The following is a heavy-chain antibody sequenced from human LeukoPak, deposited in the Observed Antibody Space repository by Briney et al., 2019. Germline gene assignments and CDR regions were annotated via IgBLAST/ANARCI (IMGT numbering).Heavy chain of an antibody. D-gene: IGHD4-23*01. V-gene: IGHV4-34*01. CDR3: ARAGYSRYFQH. J-gene: IGHJ1*01. Sequence: SETLSLTCAVYGGSFSGYYWSWIRQPPGKGLEWIGEINHSGSTNYNPSLKSRVTTSVDTSKNQFSLKLSSVTAADTAVYYCARAGYSRYFQHWGQGTLVTVSS. CDR1: GGSFSGYY. CDR2: INHSGST.